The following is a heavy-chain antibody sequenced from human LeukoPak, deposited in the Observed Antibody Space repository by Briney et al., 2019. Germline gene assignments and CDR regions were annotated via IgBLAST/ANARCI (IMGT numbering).Heavy chain of an antibody. D-gene: IGHD3-10*02. J-gene: IGHJ4*02. CDR3: TKDLVGTILGGGLDY. CDR1: GFTFSSYA. CDR2: ISGGGGST. Sequence: GGSLRLSCAASGFTFSSYAMNWVRQAPGKGLEWVSTISGGGGSTNYADSVKGRFTFSRDNSKNTLYLQMNSLRAEDTAVYYCTKDLVGTILGGGLDYWGQGTLVTVSS. V-gene: IGHV3-23*01.